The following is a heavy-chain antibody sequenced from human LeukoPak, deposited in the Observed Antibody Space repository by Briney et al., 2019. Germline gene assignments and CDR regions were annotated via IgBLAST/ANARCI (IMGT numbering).Heavy chain of an antibody. CDR3: ARDLSTSSGDYYAMDV. D-gene: IGHD6-19*01. CDR2: ISGSGGST. J-gene: IGHJ6*02. V-gene: IGHV3-23*01. Sequence: GGSLRLSWAASGFTFSSYAMSWVRQAPGKGLEWVSAISGSGGSTYYADSVKGRFTISRDNSKNTLYLQMNSPRAEDTAVYYCARDLSTSSGDYYAMDVWGQGTTVTVSS. CDR1: GFTFSSYA.